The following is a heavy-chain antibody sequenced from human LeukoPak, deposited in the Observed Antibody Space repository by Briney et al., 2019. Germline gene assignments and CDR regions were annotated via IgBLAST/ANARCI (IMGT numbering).Heavy chain of an antibody. V-gene: IGHV3-21*01. CDR2: ISSSSSYK. CDR3: ATSSATGNQ. Sequence: GGSLRLSCAASGFTFSNYNMNWVRQAPGRGLEWVSSISSSSSYKYYADSVKGRFTISRDNAKNSLYLQINSLRAEDTAVYYCATSSATGNQWGQGTLVTVSS. CDR1: GFTFSNYN. J-gene: IGHJ4*02. D-gene: IGHD6-13*01.